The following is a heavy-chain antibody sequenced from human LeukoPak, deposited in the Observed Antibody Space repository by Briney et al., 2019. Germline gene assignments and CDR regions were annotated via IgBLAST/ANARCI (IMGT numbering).Heavy chain of an antibody. Sequence: GGSPRLSCAASGFTFSSYWMSWVRQAPGKGLEWVANIKQDGSEKYYVDSVKGRFTISRDNAKNSLYLQMNSLRAEDTAVYYCARTYSSLHFDYWGQGTLVTVSS. CDR1: GFTFSSYW. V-gene: IGHV3-7*01. D-gene: IGHD5-18*01. CDR3: ARTYSSLHFDY. J-gene: IGHJ4*02. CDR2: IKQDGSEK.